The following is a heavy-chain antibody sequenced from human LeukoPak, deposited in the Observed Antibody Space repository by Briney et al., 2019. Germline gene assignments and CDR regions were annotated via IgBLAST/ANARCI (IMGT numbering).Heavy chain of an antibody. J-gene: IGHJ4*02. CDR2: INWNGGST. CDR3: ARVLIYNYYDSSGYLSPPYYFDY. V-gene: IGHV3-20*04. Sequence: GGSLRLSCAASGFTFDDYGMSWVRQAPGKGLEWVCGINWNGGSTGYADSVKGRFTISRDNAKNSLYLQMNSLRAEDTALYYCARVLIYNYYDSSGYLSPPYYFDYWGQGTLVTVSS. D-gene: IGHD3-22*01. CDR1: GFTFDDYG.